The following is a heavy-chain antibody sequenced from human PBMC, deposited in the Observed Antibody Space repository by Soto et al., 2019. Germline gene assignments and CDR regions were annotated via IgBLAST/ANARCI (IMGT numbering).Heavy chain of an antibody. V-gene: IGHV3-66*04. J-gene: IGHJ4*02. CDR2: IYSGGSA. Sequence: EVQLVESGGGLVQPGGSLRLSCAASGFTVSSNYMSWVRQAPGKGLEWVSVIYSGGSAYYADSVKGRFTISRDNSKNRVYLQMNSLSAEDTAVYYFARHGYSYGGGYFDYWGQGTLVTVSS. CDR3: ARHGYSYGGGYFDY. D-gene: IGHD5-18*01. CDR1: GFTVSSNY.